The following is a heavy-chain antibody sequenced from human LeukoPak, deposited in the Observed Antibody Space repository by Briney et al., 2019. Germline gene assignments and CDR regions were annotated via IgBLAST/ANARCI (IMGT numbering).Heavy chain of an antibody. CDR2: ISWNSGSI. D-gene: IGHD5-24*01. Sequence: GGSLRLSCAASGFTFTNYAMSWVRQAPGKGLEWVSGISWNSGSIGYADSVKGRFTISRDNAKNSLYLQMNSLRAEDTALYYCAKDNGDGYNLFDYWGQGTLVTVSS. CDR1: GFTFTNYA. V-gene: IGHV3-9*01. CDR3: AKDNGDGYNLFDY. J-gene: IGHJ4*02.